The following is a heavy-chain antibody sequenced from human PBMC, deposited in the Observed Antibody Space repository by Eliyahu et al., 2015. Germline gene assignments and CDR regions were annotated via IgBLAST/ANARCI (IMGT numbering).Heavy chain of an antibody. CDR2: IIPLFGTA. CDR3: ARAFSHDFLSSYYYY. Sequence: QVQLVQSGPEVKKPGSSVKVSXKASGGTFSSYDVSWVRQAPGQGVEWMGGIIPLFGTANYAQKFQGRVTITADESTTTAYMELSSLRSEDTAVYYCARAFSHDFLSSYYYYWGQGTLVTVSS. CDR1: GGTFSSYD. J-gene: IGHJ4*02. D-gene: IGHD3-3*01. V-gene: IGHV1-69*01.